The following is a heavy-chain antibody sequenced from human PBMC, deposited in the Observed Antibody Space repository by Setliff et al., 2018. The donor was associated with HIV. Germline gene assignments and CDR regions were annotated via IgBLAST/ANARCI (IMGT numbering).Heavy chain of an antibody. CDR3: ARQDGTTVLSKDFDY. CDR2: INAGNGNI. V-gene: IGHV1-3*01. D-gene: IGHD4-17*01. CDR1: GYAFTSYA. Sequence: ASVKVSCKASGYAFTSYAMHWVRQAPGQRLEWMGWINAGNGNIKYSQKFQGRVTITRDTSASTAYMELSSLRSDDTAVYYCARQDGTTVLSKDFDYWGQGTLVTV. J-gene: IGHJ4*02.